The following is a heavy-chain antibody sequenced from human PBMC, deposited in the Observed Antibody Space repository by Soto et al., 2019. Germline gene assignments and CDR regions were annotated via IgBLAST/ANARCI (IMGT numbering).Heavy chain of an antibody. CDR2: IYYSGIT. Sequence: SETLSLTCTVSGFSISNSSYYWGWIRRPPGKGLGWIGTIYYSGITYYNPSLKSRVTISVDTSKNQFSLKLTSVTAADTAVYYYARQESNWGQGTPVTVSS. CDR1: GFSISNSSYY. CDR3: ARQESN. V-gene: IGHV4-39*01. J-gene: IGHJ4*02.